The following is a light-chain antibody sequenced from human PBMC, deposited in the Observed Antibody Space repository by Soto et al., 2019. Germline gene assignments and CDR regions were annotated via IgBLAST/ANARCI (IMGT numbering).Light chain of an antibody. CDR2: RAS. V-gene: IGKV3-20*01. CDR3: QQYYDWWT. Sequence: EIVMTQSPATLSVSPGERVTLSCRASQSVSSDYLAWYQQKPGQTPKVLIYRASSRATGIPDRFSGSGSGTDFTLTISRLEPEDFAVYYCQQYYDWWTFGQGTKVDIK. CDR1: QSVSSDY. J-gene: IGKJ1*01.